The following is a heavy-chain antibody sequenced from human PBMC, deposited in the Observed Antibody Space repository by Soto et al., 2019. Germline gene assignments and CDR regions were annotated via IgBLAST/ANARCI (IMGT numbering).Heavy chain of an antibody. CDR1: GGSISSSGYY. CDR3: ARHPGQNYYYGMDV. V-gene: IGHV4-39*01. J-gene: IGHJ6*02. CDR2: IYYSGST. Sequence: PSETLSLTCTVSGGSISSSGYYWGWIRQPPGKGLEWIGSIYYSGSTYYNPSLKSRVTISVDTSKNQFSLKLSSVTAADTAVYYCARHPGQNYYYGMDVWGQGTTVTVSS.